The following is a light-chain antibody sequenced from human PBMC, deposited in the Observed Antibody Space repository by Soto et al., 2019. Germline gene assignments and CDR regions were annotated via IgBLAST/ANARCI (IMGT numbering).Light chain of an antibody. J-gene: IGKJ4*01. CDR3: QHVKTYPRT. Sequence: DIHLTQSPSFLSASVGDRVTITCRPSQAVPNNMAWYQQKPGKPPKLLIDEESNLHSGVPSRFSGRKSGTQFTLTIDSLQPKDFATYYCQHVKTYPRTVGGGTKVEIK. CDR1: QAVPNN. V-gene: IGKV1-9*01. CDR2: EES.